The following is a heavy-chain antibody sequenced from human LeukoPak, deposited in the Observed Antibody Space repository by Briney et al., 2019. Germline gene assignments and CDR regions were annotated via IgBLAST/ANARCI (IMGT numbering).Heavy chain of an antibody. CDR3: ARGEAAVVTYFDY. V-gene: IGHV4-4*02. D-gene: IGHD4-23*01. Sequence: PSETLSLTCAVSGGSISSSNWWSWVRPPPGKGLEWIGEIYHSGSTNYNPSLKSRVTISVDTSKNQFSLKLSSVTAADTAVYYCARGEAAVVTYFDYWGQGTLVTVSS. J-gene: IGHJ4*02. CDR2: IYHSGST. CDR1: GGSISSSNW.